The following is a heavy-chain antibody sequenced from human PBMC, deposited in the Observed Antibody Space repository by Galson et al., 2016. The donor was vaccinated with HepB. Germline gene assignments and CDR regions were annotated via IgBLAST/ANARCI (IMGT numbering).Heavy chain of an antibody. V-gene: IGHV3-23*01. CDR3: TNYCSASSCYSGHVY. J-gene: IGHJ4*02. CDR2: ISGSGGST. Sequence: SLRLSCAASGISVSSYVMTWVRQAPGKGLEWVSAISGSGGSTYYAGSVKGRFTISTANSKNTLYLQMNSLRAEDTALYYCTNYCSASSCYSGHVYWGQGTLVTVAA. D-gene: IGHD2-15*01. CDR1: GISVSSYV.